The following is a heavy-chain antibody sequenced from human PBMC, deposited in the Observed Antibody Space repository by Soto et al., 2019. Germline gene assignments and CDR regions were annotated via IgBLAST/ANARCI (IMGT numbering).Heavy chain of an antibody. J-gene: IGHJ4*02. CDR2: INTNTGNP. Sequence: GASVKVSCKASGYTFTSYAMNWVRQAPGQGLEWMGWINTNTGNPTYAQGFTGRFVFSLDTSVSTAYLQICSLKAEDTAVYYCATSVATIFRLDFDYWGQGTLVTVSS. CDR1: GYTFTSYA. V-gene: IGHV7-4-1*01. D-gene: IGHD5-12*01. CDR3: ATSVATIFRLDFDY.